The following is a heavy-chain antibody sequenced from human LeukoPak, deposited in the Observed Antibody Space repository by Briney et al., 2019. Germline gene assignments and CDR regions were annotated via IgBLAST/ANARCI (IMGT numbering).Heavy chain of an antibody. Sequence: PSETLSLTCTVSGGSISSYYWSWIRQPAGKGLEWIGRIYTSGSTNYNTPLKSRVTISVDKSKTQFSLKLSSVTAADTAVYYCARDAVSGVGLNYLDYWGQGTLVTVSS. CDR2: IYTSGST. J-gene: IGHJ4*02. CDR3: ARDAVSGVGLNYLDY. D-gene: IGHD6-19*01. CDR1: GGSISSYY. V-gene: IGHV4-4*07.